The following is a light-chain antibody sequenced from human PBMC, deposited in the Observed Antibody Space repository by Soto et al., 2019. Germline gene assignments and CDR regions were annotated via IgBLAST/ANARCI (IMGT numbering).Light chain of an antibody. J-gene: IGLJ1*01. CDR3: SSYTSSSTRV. CDR2: DVS. Sequence: QSALTQPASVSGSPGQSIAISCTGTSSDVGGYNYVSWYQQHPGKVPKLLIYDVSNRPSGVSNRFSGSKSGNTASLTISGLQAADEADYYCSSYTSSSTRVFGTGTKVTVL. V-gene: IGLV2-14*01. CDR1: SSDVGGYNY.